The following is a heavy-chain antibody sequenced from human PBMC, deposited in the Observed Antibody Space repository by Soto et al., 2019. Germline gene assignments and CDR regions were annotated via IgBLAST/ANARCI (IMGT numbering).Heavy chain of an antibody. CDR1: GGSISSGDYY. CDR2: IYYSGST. Sequence: SETLSLTCTVSGGSISSGDYYWSWIRQPPGKGLEWIGYIYYSGSTYYNPSLKSRVTVFVDTSKNQFSLKLSSVTAADTAVYYCARWGVVVNAGTAYYYGMDVWGQGTTVTVSS. V-gene: IGHV4-30-4*01. D-gene: IGHD3-22*01. CDR3: ARWGVVVNAGTAYYYGMDV. J-gene: IGHJ6*02.